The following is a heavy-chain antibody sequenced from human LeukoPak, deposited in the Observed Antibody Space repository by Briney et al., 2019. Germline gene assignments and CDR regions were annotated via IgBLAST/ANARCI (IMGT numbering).Heavy chain of an antibody. CDR2: ISSSSSYI. V-gene: IGHV3-21*01. Sequence: GGSLRLSCAASGFTFSSYSMNWVRQAPGKGLEWVSSISSSSSYIYHADSVKGRFTISRDNAKNSLYLQMNSLRAEDTAVYYCARTDTAMVAMYYFDYWGQGTLVTVSS. CDR3: ARTDTAMVAMYYFDY. D-gene: IGHD5-18*01. CDR1: GFTFSSYS. J-gene: IGHJ4*02.